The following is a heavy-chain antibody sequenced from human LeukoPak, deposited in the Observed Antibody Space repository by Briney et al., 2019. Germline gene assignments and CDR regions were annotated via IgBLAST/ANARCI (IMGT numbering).Heavy chain of an antibody. CDR1: GFTFSSYS. Sequence: GGSLRLSCAASGFTFSSYSINWVRQAPGKGLEWVSSISSSSSYIYYADSVKGRFTISRDNAKNSLYLQMNSLRAEDTAVYYCARTKYSSGWFDYWGQGTLVTVSS. V-gene: IGHV3-21*01. CDR2: ISSSSSYI. J-gene: IGHJ4*02. D-gene: IGHD6-19*01. CDR3: ARTKYSSGWFDY.